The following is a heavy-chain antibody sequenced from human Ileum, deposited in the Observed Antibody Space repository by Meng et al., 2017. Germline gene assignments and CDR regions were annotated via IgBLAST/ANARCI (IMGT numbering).Heavy chain of an antibody. CDR1: GYTFTSYD. Sequence: ASVKVSCKASGYTFTSYDMHWVRQAPGQGLEWMGIISPSGGSTTYAQKFQGRVAMTRDTSTSTVYMEMSSLRSDDTAVYYCAREYITGSGGPYYYYGMDVWGQGTTVTVSS. V-gene: IGHV1-46*01. D-gene: IGHD6-19*01. CDR3: AREYITGSGGPYYYYGMDV. J-gene: IGHJ6*02. CDR2: ISPSGGST.